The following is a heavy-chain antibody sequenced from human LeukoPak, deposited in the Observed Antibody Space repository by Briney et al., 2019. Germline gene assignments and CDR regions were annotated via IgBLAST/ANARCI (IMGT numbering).Heavy chain of an antibody. CDR3: ARADSPGASYHY. V-gene: IGHV1-8*03. J-gene: IGHJ4*02. Sequence: GASVKVSCKASGYTFTSYGINWVRQATGQVLEWMGWMNPNSGNTVFAQKFRGRVTFSRSTSISTAYMELSSLKSQDTAVYYCARADSPGASYHYWGQGTLVTVSS. D-gene: IGHD1-26*01. CDR1: GYTFTSYG. CDR2: MNPNSGNT.